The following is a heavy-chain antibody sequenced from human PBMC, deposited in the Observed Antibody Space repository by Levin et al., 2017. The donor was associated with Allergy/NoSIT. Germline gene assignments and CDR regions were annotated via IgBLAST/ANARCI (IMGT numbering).Heavy chain of an antibody. J-gene: IGHJ3*02. CDR3: ARNPRIAVTAKHDAFDI. V-gene: IGHV4-59*01. CDR2: IYHSGST. Sequence: SETLSLTCTVSGGSISSYFWSWIRQPPGKGLEWIGYIYHSGSTNYNPSLKSRVSISVDTSKNQFSLKLSSVTTTDTAVYYCARNPRIAVTAKHDAFDIWGQGTMVTVSS. D-gene: IGHD6-19*01. CDR1: GGSISSYF.